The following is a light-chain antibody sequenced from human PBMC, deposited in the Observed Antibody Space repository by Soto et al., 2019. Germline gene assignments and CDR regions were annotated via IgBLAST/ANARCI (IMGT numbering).Light chain of an antibody. J-gene: IGKJ1*01. Sequence: VMTQSPATLSVSPGERATLSCRASQSVRTNLAWYQHKPGQSPRLLIYGASNRATGFPARFSGSGSGTEFTLTISSLQSEDFAVYYCQQYNDNWPTFGQGTKVEIK. CDR3: QQYNDNWPT. CDR2: GAS. CDR1: QSVRTN. V-gene: IGKV3-15*01.